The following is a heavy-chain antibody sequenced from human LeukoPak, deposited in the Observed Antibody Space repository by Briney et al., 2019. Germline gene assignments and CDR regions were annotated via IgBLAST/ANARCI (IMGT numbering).Heavy chain of an antibody. J-gene: IGHJ4*02. Sequence: PSETLSLTCTVSGYSISSGYFWGWIRQPPGKGLEWIGSFYHSGSTYYNPSLKSRVTISVDTSKNQFSLKLSSVTAADTAVYYCAREGLVVNYFDYWGQGTLVTVSS. CDR3: AREGLVVNYFDY. V-gene: IGHV4-38-2*02. D-gene: IGHD2-15*01. CDR1: GYSISSGYF. CDR2: FYHSGST.